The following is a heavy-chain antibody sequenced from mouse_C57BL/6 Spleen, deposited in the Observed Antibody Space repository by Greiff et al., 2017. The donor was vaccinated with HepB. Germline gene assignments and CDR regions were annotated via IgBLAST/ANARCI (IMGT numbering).Heavy chain of an antibody. D-gene: IGHD1-2*01. CDR1: GYTFTSYW. V-gene: IGHV1-69*01. CDR2: IDPSDSYT. J-gene: IGHJ2*01. Sequence: VQLQQPGAELVMPGASVKLSCKASGYTFTSYWMHWVKQRPGQGLEWIGEIDPSDSYTNYNQKFKGKSTLTVDKSSSTAYMQLSSLTSVDSAVYYCARFTTAFDYWGQGTTLTVSS. CDR3: ARFTTAFDY.